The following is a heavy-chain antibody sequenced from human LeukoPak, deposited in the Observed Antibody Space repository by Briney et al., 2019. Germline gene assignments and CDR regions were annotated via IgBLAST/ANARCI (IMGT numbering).Heavy chain of an antibody. J-gene: IGHJ4*02. CDR3: AKGRDGVRGVNHFDY. CDR1: GGSFSGYY. D-gene: IGHD3-10*01. Sequence: SETLSLTCAVYGGSFSGYYWSWIRQPPGKGLEWIGEINHSGSTNYNPSLKSRVTISVDTSKNQFSLKLSSVTAADTAVYYCAKGRDGVRGVNHFDYWGQGTLVTVSS. CDR2: INHSGST. V-gene: IGHV4-34*01.